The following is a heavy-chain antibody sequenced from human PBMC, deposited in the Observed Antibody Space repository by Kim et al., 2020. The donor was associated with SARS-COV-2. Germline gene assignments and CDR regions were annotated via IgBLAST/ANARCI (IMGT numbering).Heavy chain of an antibody. CDR2: IYYSGST. CDR3: ARRTTLYYGDYGFDY. V-gene: IGHV4-39*07. CDR1: GGSISSSSYY. J-gene: IGHJ4*01. D-gene: IGHD4-17*01. Sequence: SETLSLTCTVSGGSISSSSYYWGWIRQPPGKGLEWIGSIYYSGSTYYNPSLKSRVTISVDTSKNQFSLKLSSVTAADTAVYYCARRTTLYYGDYGFDYWG.